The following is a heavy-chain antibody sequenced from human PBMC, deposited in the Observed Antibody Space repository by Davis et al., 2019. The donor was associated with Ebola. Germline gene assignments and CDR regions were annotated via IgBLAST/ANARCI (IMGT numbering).Heavy chain of an antibody. CDR3: ARAKYLFDPDCCYHWWFDP. CDR1: GGSISTYY. CDR2: IYSSGTTTT. Sequence: SETLSLTCSLSGGSISTYYWTWVRQTPGKGLEWIGHIYSSGTTTTNYNPSLKRRVAISVDTAKNQFSLRLTSVTAADTAVYYCARAKYLFDPDCCYHWWFDPWGQGTLVTVSS. D-gene: IGHD1-1*01. V-gene: IGHV4-59*01. J-gene: IGHJ5*02.